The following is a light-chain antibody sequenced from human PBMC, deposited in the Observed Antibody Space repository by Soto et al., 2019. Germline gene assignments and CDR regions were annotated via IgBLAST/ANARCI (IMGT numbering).Light chain of an antibody. J-gene: IGKJ5*01. Sequence: EIVLTQSPATLSLSPGERATLSCRASQSVSSYLAWYQQKPGQAPRLLIYDASNRATGIPARFSGSGSGTDSTLTIRSLEPEDFAVYYCQQRSNWITFGQGTRLEIK. CDR1: QSVSSY. V-gene: IGKV3-11*01. CDR3: QQRSNWIT. CDR2: DAS.